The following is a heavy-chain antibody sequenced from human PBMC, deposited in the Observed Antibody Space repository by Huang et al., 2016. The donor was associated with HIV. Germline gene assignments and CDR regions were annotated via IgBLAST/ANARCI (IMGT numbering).Heavy chain of an antibody. Sequence: EVQLLESGGGLVQPGGSLRLSCAASGFTFSSYAMSWGRQGPGKGLEWVSGISGSGGSTYYADSVKGRFTISRDNSKNTLYLQMNSLRAEDTAVYYCAKPPSISSKYFQHWGQGTLVTVSS. CDR3: AKPPSISSKYFQH. V-gene: IGHV3-23*01. J-gene: IGHJ1*01. D-gene: IGHD3-3*02. CDR1: GFTFSSYA. CDR2: ISGSGGST.